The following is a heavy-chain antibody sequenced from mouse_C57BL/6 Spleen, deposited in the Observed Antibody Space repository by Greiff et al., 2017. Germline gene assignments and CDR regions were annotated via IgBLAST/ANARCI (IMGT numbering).Heavy chain of an antibody. CDR2: INPNNGGT. J-gene: IGHJ1*03. V-gene: IGHV1-22*01. D-gene: IGHD1-1*01. Sequence: DVQLQESGPELVKPGASVKMSCKASGYTFTDYNMHWVKQSHGKSLEWIGYINPNNGGTSYNQKFKGKATLTVNKSSSTAYMELRSLTSEDSAVYYCARWENYGSSHWYFDVWGTGTTVTVSS. CDR1: GYTFTDYN. CDR3: ARWENYGSSHWYFDV.